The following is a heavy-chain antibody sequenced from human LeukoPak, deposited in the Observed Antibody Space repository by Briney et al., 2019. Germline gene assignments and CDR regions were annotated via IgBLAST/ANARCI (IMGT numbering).Heavy chain of an antibody. Sequence: SETLSLTCAVYGGFFSGYYWSWIRQPPGKGLEWIGEINHGGSTNFNPSLKSRVTMSVDTSKNQFSLKLSSVTAADTAVYYCARGRVGTTVRSTYYYYGMDVWGQGTTVTVSS. CDR2: INHGGST. D-gene: IGHD1-26*01. CDR3: ARGRVGTTVRSTYYYYGMDV. CDR1: GGFFSGYY. V-gene: IGHV4-34*01. J-gene: IGHJ6*02.